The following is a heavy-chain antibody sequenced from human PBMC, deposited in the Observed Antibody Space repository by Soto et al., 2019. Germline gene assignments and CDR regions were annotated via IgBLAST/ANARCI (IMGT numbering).Heavy chain of an antibody. CDR1: GFTFRSYA. CDR3: ARGLRGKIKTQNPYGMDV. J-gene: IGHJ6*02. Sequence: XESLRLCLAACGFTFRSYAMHGVVKAPGKGLEWVAVISYDGSNKYYADSVKGRFTISRDNSKNTLYLQMNSLRAEDTAVYYCARGLRGKIKTQNPYGMDVWGQGTTVTVSS. V-gene: IGHV3-30-3*01. CDR2: ISYDGSNK. D-gene: IGHD3-16*01.